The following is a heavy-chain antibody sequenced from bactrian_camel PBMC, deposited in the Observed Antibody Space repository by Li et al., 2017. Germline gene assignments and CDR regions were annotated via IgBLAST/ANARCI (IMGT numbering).Heavy chain of an antibody. CDR2: IYIGGSST. Sequence: VQLVESGGGLVHPGGSLRLSCAVSGLPYSSYCLGWFRQPPGQEREVVAFIYIGGSSTYLAEFVKGRFTIPQDNAKNTVYLQMNSLKPEDTAMYYCNTVCPPLRIDYSWREYWGQGTQVTVS. CDR1: GLPYSSYC. D-gene: IGHD5*01. V-gene: IGHV3S40*01. J-gene: IGHJ4*01. CDR3: NTVCPPLRIDYSWREY.